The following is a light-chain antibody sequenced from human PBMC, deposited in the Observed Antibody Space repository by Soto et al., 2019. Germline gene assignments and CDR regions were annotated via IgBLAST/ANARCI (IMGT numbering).Light chain of an antibody. CDR1: QGISNH. Sequence: DIQMTQSPPSLSASVGDRVTITCRAGQGISNHLAWYQQKPGKVPKVLIYDASTLQSGVPSRFSGGGSGTDFTLTISSLQPEDFATYYCQEYYSPPRTFGQGTKVEIK. V-gene: IGKV1-27*01. CDR3: QEYYSPPRT. J-gene: IGKJ1*01. CDR2: DAS.